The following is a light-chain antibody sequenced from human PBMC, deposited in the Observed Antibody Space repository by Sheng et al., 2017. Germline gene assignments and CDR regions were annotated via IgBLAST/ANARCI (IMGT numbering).Light chain of an antibody. CDR3: QQRNSWPIT. CDR2: DAS. CDR1: QSVSSN. J-gene: IGKJ5*01. V-gene: IGKV3-11*01. Sequence: EIVMTQSPATLSVSPGERATLSCRASQSVSSNLAWYQQKSGQAPRLLIYDASNRATDIPARFSGSGSGTDFTLTISSLEPEDFAVYYCQQRNSWPITFGQGTRLEIK.